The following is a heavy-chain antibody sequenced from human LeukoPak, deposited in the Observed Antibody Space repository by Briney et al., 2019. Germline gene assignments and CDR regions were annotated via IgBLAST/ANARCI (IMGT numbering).Heavy chain of an antibody. J-gene: IGHJ6*02. CDR2: INPNSGGT. CDR1: GYTFTGYY. Sequence: ASVKVSCKASGYTFTGYYMHWVRQAPGQGLEWMGWINPNSGGTNYAQKFQGRVTMTRDTSISTAYMELSRLRSDDTAVYYCARETITMDRGVGFYYYYGMDVWGQGTTVTVSS. CDR3: ARETITMDRGVGFYYYYGMDV. V-gene: IGHV1-2*02. D-gene: IGHD3-10*01.